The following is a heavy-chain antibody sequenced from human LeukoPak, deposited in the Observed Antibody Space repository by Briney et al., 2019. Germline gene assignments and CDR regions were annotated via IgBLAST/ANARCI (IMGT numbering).Heavy chain of an antibody. CDR1: GGSISSSSYY. D-gene: IGHD3-3*01. CDR3: ARRPGSYESGHGDDN. Sequence: SETLSLTCTVSGGSISSSSYYWGWLRQPPGKGLQWIASIYYSGNTYYNPSLRSRVTISRDTSKNQFFLTLTSVTAADTAVYFCARRPGSYESGHGDDNWGQGILVTVSS. J-gene: IGHJ4*02. CDR2: IYYSGNT. V-gene: IGHV4-39*01.